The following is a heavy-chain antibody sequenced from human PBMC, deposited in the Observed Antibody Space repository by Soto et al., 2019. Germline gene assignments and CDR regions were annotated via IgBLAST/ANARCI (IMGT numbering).Heavy chain of an antibody. CDR3: AREKTSYGMDV. V-gene: IGHV1-8*01. J-gene: IGHJ6*02. CDR1: GYSFTSYV. Sequence: QVQLVQSGAEVKKPWASVKVSCKSSGYSFTSYVINWVRQATGQGLEWMGWMNPNSGITGYAQKFQGRVTMTRNTSISTAYMELSSLRSEDTAVYYCAREKTSYGMDVWGQGTTVTVSS. CDR2: MNPNSGIT.